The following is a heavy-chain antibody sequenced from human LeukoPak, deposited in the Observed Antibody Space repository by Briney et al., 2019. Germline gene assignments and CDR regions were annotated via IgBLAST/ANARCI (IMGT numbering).Heavy chain of an antibody. CDR1: GGSISGYY. D-gene: IGHD6-6*01. J-gene: IGHJ4*02. V-gene: IGHV4-4*09. CDR3: ARHGGYSSSAAY. CDR2: IYTTGTT. Sequence: SETLSLTCTVSGGSISGYYWSWIRQPPGKGLEWIGYIYTTGTTNYNPSLESRVTISVDTSKNQFSLKLNSVTAADTAVYYCARHGGYSSSAAYWGQGALVTVSS.